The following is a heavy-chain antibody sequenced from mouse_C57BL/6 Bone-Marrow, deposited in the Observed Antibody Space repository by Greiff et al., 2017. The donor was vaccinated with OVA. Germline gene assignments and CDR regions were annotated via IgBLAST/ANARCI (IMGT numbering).Heavy chain of an antibody. D-gene: IGHD2-4*01. Sequence: QVQLQQSGAELVKPGASVKMSCKASGYTFTTSPIAWMKQNHGKSLEWIGNFHPYNDDTKYNEKFKGKATLTVEKSSITVYLELIRVTSDDSAFDYCARRYDYDDGFAYWGQGTLVTVSA. CDR1: GYTFTTSP. CDR3: ARRYDYDDGFAY. CDR2: FHPYNDDT. V-gene: IGHV1-47*01. J-gene: IGHJ3*01.